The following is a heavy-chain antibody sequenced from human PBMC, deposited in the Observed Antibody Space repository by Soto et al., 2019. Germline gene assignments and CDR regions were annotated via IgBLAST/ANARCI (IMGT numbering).Heavy chain of an antibody. V-gene: IGHV3-15*01. CDR1: GFTFSNAW. D-gene: IGHD2-2*02. Sequence: EVQLVESGGGLVKPGGSLRLFCAASGFTFSNAWMSWVRQAPGKGLEWVGRIKSKTDGGTTDYAAPVKGRFTISRDDSKNTLYLQMNSLTTEDTAVYYWTTAGSCSSTSCYTLQSYYYGMDVWGQGTTVTVSS. CDR2: IKSKTDGGTT. J-gene: IGHJ6*02. CDR3: TTAGSCSSTSCYTLQSYYYGMDV.